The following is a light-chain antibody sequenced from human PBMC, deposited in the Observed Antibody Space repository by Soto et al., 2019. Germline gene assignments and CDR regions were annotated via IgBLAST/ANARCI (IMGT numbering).Light chain of an antibody. Sequence: QSVLTQPASVSGSPGQSITISCTGTSSDVGNYNLVSWYQQHPGKAPKLMIYEGSKRPSGVSNRFSGSKSGNTASLTISILQAEDEADYYCCSYAGSRTYVFGTGTKVTVL. CDR3: CSYAGSRTYV. V-gene: IGLV2-23*01. CDR2: EGS. CDR1: SSDVGNYNL. J-gene: IGLJ1*01.